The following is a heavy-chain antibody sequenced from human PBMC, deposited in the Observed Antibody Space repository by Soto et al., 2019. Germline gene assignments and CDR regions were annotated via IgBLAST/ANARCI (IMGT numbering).Heavy chain of an antibody. CDR1: GFTLDDSA. CDR3: AKAANYYDSSGDYYYYYYGMDV. J-gene: IGHJ6*02. V-gene: IGHV3-9*01. CDR2: ISWNSGSI. Sequence: QPGGSLRLSCAASGFTLDDSAMHWVRQAPGKGLEWVSGISWNSGSIGYADSVKGRFTISRDNAKNSLYLQMNSLRAEDTALYYCAKAANYYDSSGDYYYYYYGMDVWGQGTTVTVSS. D-gene: IGHD3-22*01.